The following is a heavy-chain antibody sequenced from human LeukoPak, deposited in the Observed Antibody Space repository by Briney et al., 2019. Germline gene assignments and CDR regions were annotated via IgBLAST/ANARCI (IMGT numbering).Heavy chain of an antibody. Sequence: PGGSLRLSCAASGFTFSRSWMSWVRRAPGKGLEWVANIKQDGSEKYHVDSVKGRFTISRDNAKNSLFLQMNSLRAEDTAVYYCARARTLAVVPPAMPYYFDFWGQGTLVSVSS. CDR3: ARARTLAVVPPAMPYYFDF. CDR2: IKQDGSEK. V-gene: IGHV3-7*01. J-gene: IGHJ4*02. CDR1: GFTFSRSW. D-gene: IGHD2-2*01.